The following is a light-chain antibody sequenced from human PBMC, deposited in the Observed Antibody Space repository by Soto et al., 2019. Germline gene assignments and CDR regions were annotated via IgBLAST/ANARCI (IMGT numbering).Light chain of an antibody. CDR1: QSVSSNY. CDR3: QQFDGSPWT. J-gene: IGKJ1*01. Sequence: EVVLTQSPGILSLSPGERATLSCRASQSVSSNYFAWYQQKPGQAPRLLLYRLSTRATGVPERFSGSVSGTDFTLTISRLEPEDFAVYYCQQFDGSPWTFGQGTTVEI. CDR2: RLS. V-gene: IGKV3-20*01.